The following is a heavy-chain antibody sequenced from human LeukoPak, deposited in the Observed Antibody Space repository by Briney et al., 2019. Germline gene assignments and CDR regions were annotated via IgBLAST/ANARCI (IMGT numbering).Heavy chain of an antibody. V-gene: IGHV1-18*01. CDR3: ARVGATIPYNLFDP. D-gene: IGHD1-26*01. CDR2: ISAHHGYT. J-gene: IGHJ5*02. CDR1: GYTFIKYG. Sequence: VASVKVSCKASGYTFIKYGINWMRQAPGQGLEWLGWISAHHGYTKYAQKVQGRVTMTTDTSTSTAYMELRSLRSDDTAVYYCARVGATIPYNLFDPWGQGTLVTVSS.